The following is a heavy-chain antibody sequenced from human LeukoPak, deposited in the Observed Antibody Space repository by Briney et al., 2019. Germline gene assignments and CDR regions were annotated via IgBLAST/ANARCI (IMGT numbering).Heavy chain of an antibody. V-gene: IGHV5-51*03. J-gene: IGHJ4*02. CDR2: IYPGGSDI. Sequence: KAGESLKISCQGSGYRFTNYWIGWVRQMPGKGLEWMGVIYPGGSDIRYSPSFQGQVTISVDNSISTAYLQWDSLKASDTAMYYCATFTTTDGEKSTKYFNYWGQGTLVTVSS. CDR3: ATFTTTDGEKSTKYFNY. D-gene: IGHD4-17*01. CDR1: GYRFTNYW.